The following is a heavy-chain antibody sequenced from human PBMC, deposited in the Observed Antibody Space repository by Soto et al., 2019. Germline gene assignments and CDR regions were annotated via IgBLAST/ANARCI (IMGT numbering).Heavy chain of an antibody. CDR1: GGSISSGGYY. V-gene: IGHV4-31*03. CDR3: ARDKGYDFWSGPNYYYYYGMDV. CDR2: IYYSGST. D-gene: IGHD3-3*01. J-gene: IGHJ6*02. Sequence: SETLSLTCTVSGGSISSGGYYWSWIRQHPGKGLEWIGYIYYSGSTYYNPSLKSRATISVDTSKNQFSPKLSSVTAADTAVYYCARDKGYDFWSGPNYYYYYGMDVWGQGTTVTVSS.